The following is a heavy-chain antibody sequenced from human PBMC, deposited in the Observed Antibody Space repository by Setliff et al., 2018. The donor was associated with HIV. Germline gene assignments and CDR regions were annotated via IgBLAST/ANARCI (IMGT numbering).Heavy chain of an antibody. Sequence: SETLSLTCTVSGGSISSNSYYWGWIRQPPGKGLAWIGSIYHSGRTYYNPSLKSRVTISVDTSKNQFSLKLTSVTAADTAVYYCARDQPQDYDSLTGYYTGRYFDYWGRGTQVTVSS. CDR3: ARDQPQDYDSLTGYYTGRYFDY. CDR2: IYHSGRT. V-gene: IGHV4-39*07. CDR1: GGSISSNSYY. J-gene: IGHJ4*02. D-gene: IGHD3-9*01.